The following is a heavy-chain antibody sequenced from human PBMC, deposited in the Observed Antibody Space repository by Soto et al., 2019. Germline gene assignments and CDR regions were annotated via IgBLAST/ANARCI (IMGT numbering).Heavy chain of an antibody. Sequence: PGGSLRLSCAASGFNFSSYSMNWVRQAPGKGLEWVSYISSSSSTIYYADSVKGRFTISRDNAKNSLYLQMNSLRAEDTAVYYCARERRVVPAARTPTRNWFDPWGQGTLVTVSS. V-gene: IGHV3-48*01. CDR2: ISSSSSTI. J-gene: IGHJ5*02. CDR1: GFNFSSYS. D-gene: IGHD2-2*01. CDR3: ARERRVVPAARTPTRNWFDP.